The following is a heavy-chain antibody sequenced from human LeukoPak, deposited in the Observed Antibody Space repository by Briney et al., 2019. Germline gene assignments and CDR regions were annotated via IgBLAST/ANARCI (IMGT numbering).Heavy chain of an antibody. J-gene: IGHJ4*02. CDR3: ARGVYEEDVNY. D-gene: IGHD2-8*01. Sequence: GGSLRLSCAASGFTFSNYWMHWVRQAPGKGLVWISRLSSDGRDPSYADSVKGRFTISRDNAKNTLYMQMNSLRAEDTAVYYCARGVYEEDVNYWGQGTLVTVSS. CDR1: GFTFSNYW. V-gene: IGHV3-74*01. CDR2: LSSDGRDP.